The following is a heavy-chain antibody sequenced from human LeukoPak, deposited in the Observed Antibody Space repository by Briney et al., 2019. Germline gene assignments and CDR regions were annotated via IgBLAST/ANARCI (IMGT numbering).Heavy chain of an antibody. D-gene: IGHD2-15*01. V-gene: IGHV3-48*03. CDR2: IDSRSSTI. CDR3: AKNGDRGAYCSGGSCYPYYYYNMDV. J-gene: IGHJ6*03. Sequence: GGSLRLSCATSGFSFSRYEMNWVRQAPGKGLEWVAYIDSRSSTIYYADSMKGRFTISRDNAKNTLYLQMNSLRAEDTAIYYCAKNGDRGAYCSGGSCYPYYYYNMDVWGKGTTVTISS. CDR1: GFSFSRYE.